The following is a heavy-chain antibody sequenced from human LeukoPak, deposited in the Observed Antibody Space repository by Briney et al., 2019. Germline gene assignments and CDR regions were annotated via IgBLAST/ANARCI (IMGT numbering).Heavy chain of an antibody. Sequence: SVKVSCKASGGTFSSYAISWVRQAPGQGLEWMGGIIPIFGTANYAQKFRGRLTVTADRSTRTAYMELSSLTSEDTAVYYCARSNYDILTGYQAWGQGTLVTVSS. D-gene: IGHD3-9*01. CDR2: IIPIFGTA. J-gene: IGHJ4*02. CDR1: GGTFSSYA. V-gene: IGHV1-69*06. CDR3: ARSNYDILTGYQA.